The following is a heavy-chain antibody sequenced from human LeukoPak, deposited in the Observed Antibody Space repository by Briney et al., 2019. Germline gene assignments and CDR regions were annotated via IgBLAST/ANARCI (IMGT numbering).Heavy chain of an antibody. CDR2: IWYDGAKK. Sequence: GGSLRLSCAASGFIFNTHGMHWVRQAPGKGLEWVAVIWYDGAKKNYADSVKGRFTISRDNSKNTVYLQMNSVRAEDTAVYYCAKGDCSTGDCWPTQIDYWGQGTLVTVSS. CDR3: AKGDCSTGDCWPTQIDY. J-gene: IGHJ4*02. V-gene: IGHV3-33*03. CDR1: GFIFNTHG. D-gene: IGHD2-21*02.